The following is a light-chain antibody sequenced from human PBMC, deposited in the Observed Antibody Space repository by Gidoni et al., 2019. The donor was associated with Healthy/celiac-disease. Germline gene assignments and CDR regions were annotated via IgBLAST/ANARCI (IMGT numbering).Light chain of an antibody. CDR1: SGSMASNY. CDR2: EDN. Sequence: NFMLTPPHSVSESPGKTVTIACTRSSGSMASNYVQWYQQRPGSAPTTVIYEDNQRPSGVPDRFSGSIDSSSNAASLTISGLKTEDEADYYCQSYDSSNHAVFGGGTQLTVL. J-gene: IGLJ7*01. CDR3: QSYDSSNHAV. V-gene: IGLV6-57*04.